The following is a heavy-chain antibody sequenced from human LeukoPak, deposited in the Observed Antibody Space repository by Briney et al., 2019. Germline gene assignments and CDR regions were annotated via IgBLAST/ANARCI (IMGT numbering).Heavy chain of an antibody. CDR3: ARGLMMIAFGI. CDR1: GGTFSSYA. CDR2: IISILGIA. Sequence: SVKVSCKASGGTFSSYAISWVRQAPGQGLEWVGRIISILGIANYAQKFQGRVTITADKSTSTAYMELSSLRSEDTAVYYCARGLMMIAFGIWGQGTMVTVSS. J-gene: IGHJ3*02. D-gene: IGHD3-16*01. V-gene: IGHV1-69*04.